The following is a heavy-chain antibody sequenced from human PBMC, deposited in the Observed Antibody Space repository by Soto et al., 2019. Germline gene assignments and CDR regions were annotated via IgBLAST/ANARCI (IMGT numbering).Heavy chain of an antibody. Sequence: PGGSLRLSCAASGFTFSSYGMHWVRQAPGKGLEWVAVIWYDGSNKYYADSVKGRFTISRDNSKNTLYLQMNSLRAEDTAVYYCASDTGKAGGAFDIWGQGTMVTVSS. V-gene: IGHV3-33*01. CDR3: ASDTGKAGGAFDI. J-gene: IGHJ3*02. D-gene: IGHD2-15*01. CDR2: IWYDGSNK. CDR1: GFTFSSYG.